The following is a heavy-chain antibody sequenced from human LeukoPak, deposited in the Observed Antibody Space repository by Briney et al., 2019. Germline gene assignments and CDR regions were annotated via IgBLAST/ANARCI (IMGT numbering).Heavy chain of an antibody. D-gene: IGHD2-2*03. CDR1: GFTFDDYG. J-gene: IGHJ4*02. CDR2: INWNGGRK. Sequence: GGSLRLSCAGSGFTFDDYGMSWVRQARGKGVEGVSGINWNGGRKEYADSVKGRFTISRDNAKNSLYLQMNSLRAEDTALYFCAREGGYCSSTSCYPYWGQGTLVTVSS. V-gene: IGHV3-20*04. CDR3: AREGGYCSSTSCYPY.